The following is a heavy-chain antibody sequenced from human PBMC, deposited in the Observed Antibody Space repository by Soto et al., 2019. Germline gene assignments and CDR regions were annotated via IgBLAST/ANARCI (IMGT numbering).Heavy chain of an antibody. CDR3: ARDHLGITMVPNWFDP. CDR2: IIPIFGTA. Sequence: SVKVSCKASGGTFGSYAISWVRQAPGQGLEWMGGIIPIFGTANYAQKFQGRVTITADESTSTAYMELSSLRSEDTAVYYCARDHLGITMVPNWFDPWGQGTLVTVSS. D-gene: IGHD3-10*01. J-gene: IGHJ5*02. V-gene: IGHV1-69*13. CDR1: GGTFGSYA.